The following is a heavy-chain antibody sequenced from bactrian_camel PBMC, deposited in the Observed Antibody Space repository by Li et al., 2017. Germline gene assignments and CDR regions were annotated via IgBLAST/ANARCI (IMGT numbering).Heavy chain of an antibody. CDR1: GFTSDKNF. CDR2: IVSDGSHS. CDR3: ATVYGGNWVHRPFYDY. D-gene: IGHD6*01. J-gene: IGHJ4*01. Sequence: HVQLVESGGGLVHPGGSLRLSCAASGFTSDKNFMSWVRQAPGKGLEWVCSIVSDGSHSYCTDSVKGRFTISRDNAKNTVYLQMTDLNSEDTAQYYCATVYGGNWVHRPFYDYWGQGTQVTVS. V-gene: IGHV3-2*01.